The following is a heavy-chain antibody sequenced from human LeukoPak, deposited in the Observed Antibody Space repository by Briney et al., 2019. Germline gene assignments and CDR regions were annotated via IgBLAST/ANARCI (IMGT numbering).Heavy chain of an antibody. D-gene: IGHD6-19*01. J-gene: IGHJ4*02. CDR1: GFTVSSNY. CDR3: ARSGSGPQWLVSTY. Sequence: GGSLRLSCAASGFTVSSNYMSWVRQAPGKGLEWVSVIYSGGSTYYADSVKGRFTIFRDNSKNTLYLQMNSLRAEDTAVYYCARSGSGPQWLVSTYWGQGTLVTVSS. CDR2: IYSGGST. V-gene: IGHV3-53*01.